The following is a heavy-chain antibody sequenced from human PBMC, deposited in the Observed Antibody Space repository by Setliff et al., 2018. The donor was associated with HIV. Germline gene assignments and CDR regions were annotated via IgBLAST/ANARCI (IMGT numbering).Heavy chain of an antibody. CDR1: GDSVSSASYY. V-gene: IGHV4-61*01. J-gene: IGHJ6*03. Sequence: SETLSLTCTVSGDSVSSASYYWSWIRQPPGKGLEWIGYIYYSGTTKYNPYLKSRVTISVDTSKNQFSLKLSSVTAADTAVYYCASEAWTSYRSSSGYYYYYMDFWGKGTTVTVSS. CDR2: IYYSGTT. CDR3: ASEAWTSYRSSSGYYYYYMDF. D-gene: IGHD6-6*01.